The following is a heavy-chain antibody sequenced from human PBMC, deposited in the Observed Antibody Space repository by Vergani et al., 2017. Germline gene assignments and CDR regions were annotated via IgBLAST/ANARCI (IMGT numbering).Heavy chain of an antibody. CDR3: ARDPSPGIAARLVSGAYGMDV. V-gene: IGHV1-2*04. CDR1: GYTFTSYY. CDR2: INPNSGGT. Sequence: QVQLVQSGAEVKKPGASVKVSCKASGYTFTSYYMHWVRQAPGQGLEWMGWINPNSGGTNYAQKFQGWVTMTRDTSISTAYMELSRLRSDDTAVYYCARDPSPGIAARLVSGAYGMDVWGQGTTVTVSS. J-gene: IGHJ6*02. D-gene: IGHD6-6*01.